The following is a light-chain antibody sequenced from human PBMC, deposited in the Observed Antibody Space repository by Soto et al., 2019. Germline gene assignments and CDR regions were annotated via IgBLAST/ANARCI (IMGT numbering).Light chain of an antibody. V-gene: IGKV3-20*01. Sequence: EIVIAQSSATLSLSPGERATLSCRASQSVNSNYLAWYQQKPGQAPRLLIYGASTRATGIPARFSGSGSGTDFTLTISRLEPEDFAVYYCHQYGSSPRTFGQGTKVDIK. CDR3: HQYGSSPRT. CDR1: QSVNSNY. CDR2: GAS. J-gene: IGKJ1*01.